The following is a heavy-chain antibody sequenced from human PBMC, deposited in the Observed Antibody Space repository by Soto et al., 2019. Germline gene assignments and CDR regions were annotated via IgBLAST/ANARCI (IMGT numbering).Heavy chain of an antibody. V-gene: IGHV4-34*01. D-gene: IGHD2-21*02. CDR2: INHSGST. Sequence: SETLSLTCAVYGGSFSGYYWSWIRQPPGKGLEWIGEINHSGSTNYNPSLKSRLTMAVDTTKNQFSLQLTSVTAADTAVYFCAREDDGGDRDYYGLDVWGQGTTVTVSS. CDR1: GGSFSGYY. CDR3: AREDDGGDRDYYGLDV. J-gene: IGHJ6*02.